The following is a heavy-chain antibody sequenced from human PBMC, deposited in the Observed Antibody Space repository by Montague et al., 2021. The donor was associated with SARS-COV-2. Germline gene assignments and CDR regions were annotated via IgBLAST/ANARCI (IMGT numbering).Heavy chain of an antibody. D-gene: IGHD4-17*01. CDR2: VYYSGYT. CDR3: ARRRLREDYFDF. Sequence: SETLSLTCTVSGDSVSSSDHYWGWIRQPPGKGLEWLGIVYYSGYTYYNPSVKGRVTISIDASKNQFSLTLNSLTATDTAIYHCARRRLREDYFDFWGQGTLVTVSS. J-gene: IGHJ4*02. CDR1: GDSVSSSDHY. V-gene: IGHV4-39*01.